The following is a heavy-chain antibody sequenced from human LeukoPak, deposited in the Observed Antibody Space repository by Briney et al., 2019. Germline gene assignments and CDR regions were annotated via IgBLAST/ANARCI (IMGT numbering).Heavy chain of an antibody. CDR1: GFTVSNTY. V-gene: IGHV3-66*01. CDR3: AKTSLWDGSGHYYYMDV. Sequence: GGSLRLSCAASGFTVSNTYMSWVRQAPGKGLEWVSVIYSGGSTYCADSVKGRFTISRDNSKNTLYLQMDSLRAEDTALYYCAKTSLWDGSGHYYYMDVWGKGTTVTISS. J-gene: IGHJ6*03. CDR2: IYSGGST. D-gene: IGHD2-15*01.